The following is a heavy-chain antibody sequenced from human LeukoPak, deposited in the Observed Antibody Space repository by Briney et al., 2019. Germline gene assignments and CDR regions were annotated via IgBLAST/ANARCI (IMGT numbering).Heavy chain of an antibody. CDR1: GFTFISYW. CDR3: ARDSRYYDSSGYYSIYYYYGMDV. J-gene: IGHJ6*02. Sequence: GGSLRLSCAASGFTFISYWMSWVRQAPGRGREGVANIKQDGSEKYYVDSVKGRFTISRDNAKNSLYLQMNSLRAEDTAVYYCARDSRYYDSSGYYSIYYYYGMDVWGQGTTVTVSS. D-gene: IGHD3-22*01. CDR2: IKQDGSEK. V-gene: IGHV3-7*01.